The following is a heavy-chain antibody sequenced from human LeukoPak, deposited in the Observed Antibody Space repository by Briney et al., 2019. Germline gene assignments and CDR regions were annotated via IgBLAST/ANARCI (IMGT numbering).Heavy chain of an antibody. CDR1: GFSFENYD. D-gene: IGHD3-10*01. J-gene: IGHJ4*02. CDR2: ISERGGST. V-gene: IGHV3-23*01. Sequence: PGGSLRLSCNASGFSFENYDMTWIRQVPGKGLEWVSYISERGGSTTYADSVKGRFTISRDTSLNTLYLQMNNLRAEDTAVYFCAKRGVVIRGLLVIGYHQEAYHYDFWGQGVLVTVSS. CDR3: AKRGVVIRGLLVIGYHQEAYHYDF.